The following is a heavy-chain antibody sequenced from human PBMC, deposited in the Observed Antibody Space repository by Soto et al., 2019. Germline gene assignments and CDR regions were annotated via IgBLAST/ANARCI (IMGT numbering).Heavy chain of an antibody. J-gene: IGHJ4*02. Sequence: QVQLEESGGGVVQPGRSLRLSCAASGFTFSSYGMHWVRQAPGKGLEWVAVIWSDGSIKYYADSVKGRFTIPRDNSKNTLFLQMNSLRPEDTAMYYCARRGSGTYSFEYWGQGTLVTVSS. CDR3: ARRGSGTYSFEY. D-gene: IGHD1-26*01. V-gene: IGHV3-33*01. CDR2: IWSDGSIK. CDR1: GFTFSSYG.